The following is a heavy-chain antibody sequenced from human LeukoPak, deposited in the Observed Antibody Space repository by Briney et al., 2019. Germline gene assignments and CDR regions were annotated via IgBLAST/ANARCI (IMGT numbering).Heavy chain of an antibody. CDR3: ARARHYMDV. Sequence: PGGSLRLSGAGSGFSFSVYDMHGVRQGAGKGLEWVSGIETAGSTYYADSVKGRFTISRDNANNFLYLQMNSLRAGDTAVYYCARARHYMDVWGKGTTVAVSS. V-gene: IGHV3-13*01. J-gene: IGHJ6*03. CDR1: GFSFSVYD. CDR2: IETAGST.